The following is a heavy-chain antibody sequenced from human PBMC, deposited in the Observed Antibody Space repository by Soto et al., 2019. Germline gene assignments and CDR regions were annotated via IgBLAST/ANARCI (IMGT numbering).Heavy chain of an antibody. CDR1: GVTFDDYA. Sequence: EAQLVESGGGLVQPGRSLRLSCVASGVTFDDYAIHWVRQAPGKGLEWVSGISWNGAATGYADSVKGRFTISRDNAKNSLYLLMSSLRTEDTAIYYCANLPLYGSGFDCWGQGTLVTVSS. V-gene: IGHV3-9*01. CDR3: ANLPLYGSGFDC. CDR2: ISWNGAAT. D-gene: IGHD3-10*01. J-gene: IGHJ4*02.